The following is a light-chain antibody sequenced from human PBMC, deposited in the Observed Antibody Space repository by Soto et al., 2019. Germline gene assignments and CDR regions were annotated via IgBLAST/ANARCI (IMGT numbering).Light chain of an antibody. J-gene: IGLJ1*01. V-gene: IGLV2-14*01. CDR3: YSYRGYYTRV. CDR1: SSDVGGYNF. CDR2: EVS. Sequence: QSALAQPASVSGSPGRSITISCTGTSSDVGGYNFVSWYQQHPGRAPKLLIYEVSRRPSGVSNRFSGSKSGDTASLTISGLQAEDGADYYCYSYRGYYTRVFXTGTKVTVL.